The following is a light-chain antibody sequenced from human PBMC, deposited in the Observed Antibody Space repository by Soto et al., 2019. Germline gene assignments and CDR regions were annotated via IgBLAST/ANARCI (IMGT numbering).Light chain of an antibody. CDR1: QSVSSY. V-gene: IGKV3-11*01. CDR3: QQRSNWTPRFT. CDR2: DAS. J-gene: IGKJ3*01. Sequence: EIVLTQSPATLSLSPGERATLSCRASQSVSSYLAWYQQKPGQAPRLLIYDASNRATGIPARFSGSGSGTDLTLTISSLEPEDFAVYYCQQRSNWTPRFTFGPGTKVDIK.